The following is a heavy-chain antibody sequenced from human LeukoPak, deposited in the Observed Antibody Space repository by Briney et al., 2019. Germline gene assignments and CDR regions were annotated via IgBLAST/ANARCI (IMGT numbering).Heavy chain of an antibody. V-gene: IGHV4-34*01. CDR2: INHSGST. CDR3: VTYYFDSSGPKKNY. J-gene: IGHJ4*02. CDR1: GGSFSGYY. Sequence: SETLSLTCAVYGGSFSGYYWSWIRQPPGKGLEWIGEINHSGSTNYNPSLKSRVTISVDTSKKRFSLKLSSVTAADTAVYYCVTYYFDSSGPKKNYWGQGTLVTVSS. D-gene: IGHD3-22*01.